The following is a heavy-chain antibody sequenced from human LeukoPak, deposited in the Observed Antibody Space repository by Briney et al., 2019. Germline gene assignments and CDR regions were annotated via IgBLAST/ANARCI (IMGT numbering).Heavy chain of an antibody. Sequence: ASVKVSCKASVYTFTGYYIHWVRQAPGQGLEWMGWINPNSGGTNYAQKFQGRVTMTRDTSISTAYMEESRLRSDDTAVYYCASFELLDAFDIWGQGTMVTVSS. J-gene: IGHJ3*02. CDR3: ASFELLDAFDI. CDR2: INPNSGGT. D-gene: IGHD1-7*01. CDR1: VYTFTGYY. V-gene: IGHV1-2*02.